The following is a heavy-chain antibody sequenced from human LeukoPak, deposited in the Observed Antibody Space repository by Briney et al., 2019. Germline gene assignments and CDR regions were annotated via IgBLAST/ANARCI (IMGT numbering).Heavy chain of an antibody. V-gene: IGHV3-74*01. CDR3: VSYNWNYAWFDS. CDR1: GFTFSSYW. D-gene: IGHD1-7*01. Sequence: GGSLRLSCAASGFTFSSYWMHWIRHAPGKGLVWVSRINSDGSVIVYADAVKGRFTTSRDNAKNTLYLQMNSLRAEDTAVYYCVSYNWNYAWFDSWGQGTLVTVSS. J-gene: IGHJ5*01. CDR2: INSDGSVI.